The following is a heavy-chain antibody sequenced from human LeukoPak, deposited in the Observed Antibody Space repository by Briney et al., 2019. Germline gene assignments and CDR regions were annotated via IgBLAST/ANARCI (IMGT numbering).Heavy chain of an antibody. D-gene: IGHD3-10*01. CDR2: INHSGNT. V-gene: IGHV4-34*01. CDR1: GGSFSGYY. CDR3: ARGVLLWFGESQFDY. Sequence: SETLSLTCAVYGGSFSGYYWSWIRQPPGKGLEWIGEINHSGNTNYNPSLKSRVTISVDTSKNQFSLKLSSVTAADTAVYYCARGVLLWFGESQFDYWGQGTLVTVSS. J-gene: IGHJ4*02.